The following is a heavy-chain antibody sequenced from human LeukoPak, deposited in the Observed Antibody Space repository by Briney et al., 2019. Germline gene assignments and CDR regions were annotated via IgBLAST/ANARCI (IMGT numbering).Heavy chain of an antibody. V-gene: IGHV3-49*04. CDR3: TRRGGVAAVDY. CDR1: GFTFGDYT. D-gene: IGHD2-15*01. J-gene: IGHJ4*02. CDR2: IGSKPYGGTT. Sequence: PGGSLRLSCTASGFTFGDYTMSWVRQAPGKGLEWVGFIGSKPYGGTTEYAASVKGRFTISRDDSKSVAYLQMNSLKTEDTAVYYCTRRGGVAAVDYWGQGTLVTVSS.